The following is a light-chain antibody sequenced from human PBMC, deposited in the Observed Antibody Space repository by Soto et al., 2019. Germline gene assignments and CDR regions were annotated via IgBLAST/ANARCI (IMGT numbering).Light chain of an antibody. CDR2: DAS. CDR3: QRRMNWPLT. CDR1: QTVSSY. Sequence: EIVLTQSPATLSLSLGERATLSCRASQTVSSYLLWYQQKPGQAPRLLIYDASNRASGTPARFSGSGSETDFTHTISSLVPVDIAVYYCQRRMNWPLTFGQGTRLEIK. J-gene: IGKJ5*01. V-gene: IGKV3-11*01.